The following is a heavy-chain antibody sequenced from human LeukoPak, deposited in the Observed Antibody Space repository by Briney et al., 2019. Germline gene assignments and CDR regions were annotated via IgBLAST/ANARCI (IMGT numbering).Heavy chain of an antibody. V-gene: IGHV3-30*02. CDR3: ARGPVLLWFDKTAEYFQH. CDR1: GLMFSSYG. J-gene: IGHJ1*01. CDR2: IWSDGSKK. Sequence: TGGSLRLSCEASGLMFSSYGMHWVRQAPGKGLEWVTFIWSDGSKKHYADSVKGRFTISRDNSKSTLYLQMNSLRAEDTAVYYCARGPVLLWFDKTAEYFQHWGQGTLVTVSS. D-gene: IGHD3-10*01.